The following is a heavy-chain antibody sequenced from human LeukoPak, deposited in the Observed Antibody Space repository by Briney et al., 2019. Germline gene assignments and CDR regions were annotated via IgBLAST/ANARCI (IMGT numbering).Heavy chain of an antibody. V-gene: IGHV4-30-2*01. CDR3: ARGTMGIAAAGLDY. J-gene: IGHJ4*02. CDR1: GGSINSGGYY. CDR2: FSHSGST. D-gene: IGHD6-13*01. Sequence: ASETLSLTCTVSGGSINSGGYYWTWIRQPPGEGLEWIAYFSHSGSTFYNPFLTSRVTISLDTSKNQFSLNFRSVTAADTAVYYCARGTMGIAAAGLDYWGQGTLVTVSS.